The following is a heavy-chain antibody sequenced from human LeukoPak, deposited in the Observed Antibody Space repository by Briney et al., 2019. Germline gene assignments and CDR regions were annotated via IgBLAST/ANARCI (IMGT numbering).Heavy chain of an antibody. CDR1: GGSISSYY. D-gene: IGHD6-6*01. CDR2: IYYSGST. J-gene: IGHJ5*02. V-gene: IGHV4-59*12. Sequence: SETLSLTCTVSGGSISSYYWSWIRQPPGKELEWIGYIYYSGSTSYNTSLKSRVTISVDTSKNQFSLRLNSVTAADTAVYYCARLKTSSSAVAPWGQGTLVTVSS. CDR3: ARLKTSSSAVAP.